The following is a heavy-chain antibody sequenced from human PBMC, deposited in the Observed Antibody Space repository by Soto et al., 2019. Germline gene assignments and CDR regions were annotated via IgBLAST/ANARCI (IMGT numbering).Heavy chain of an antibody. D-gene: IGHD3-10*01. CDR2: IIPILGIA. J-gene: IGHJ4*02. V-gene: IGHV1-69*02. Sequence: QVQLVQSGAEVKKPGSSVKVSCKASGGTFSSYTISWVRQAPGQGLEWMGRIIPILGIANYAQKLQGRVKIXXDXSXXTSYVELSSLRSDDTAVYYCAGATHGSATSRTDDYWGQGTLVTVSS. CDR3: AGATHGSATSRTDDY. CDR1: GGTFSSYT.